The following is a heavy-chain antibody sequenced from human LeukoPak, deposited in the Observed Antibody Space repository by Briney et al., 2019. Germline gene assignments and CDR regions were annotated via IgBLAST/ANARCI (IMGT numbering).Heavy chain of an antibody. J-gene: IGHJ4*02. CDR2: ISPGTGRT. D-gene: IGHD6-19*01. V-gene: IGHV1-8*01. CDR3: ARVFGQWLAVD. CDR1: GYTFTTDD. Sequence: ASVKVSCKASGYTFTTDDINWVRQAPGRGLEWMGLISPGTGRTRYPQKFQGRVTMTRDTSINTVYMELSSLRSEDTAIYYCARVFGQWLAVDWGQGTPVIVSS.